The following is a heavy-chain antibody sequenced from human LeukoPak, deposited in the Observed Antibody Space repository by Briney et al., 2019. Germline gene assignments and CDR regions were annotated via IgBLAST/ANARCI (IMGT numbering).Heavy chain of an antibody. CDR3: AKDRGRSSSWYNWFDP. J-gene: IGHJ5*02. Sequence: GSLRLSCAASGFTFSSYAMSWVRQAPGKGLEWVSAISGGGGSTYYADSVKGRVTISRDNSKNTLYLQMNSLRAEDTAVYYCAKDRGRSSSWYNWFDPWGQGTLVTVSS. D-gene: IGHD6-13*01. CDR2: ISGGGGST. CDR1: GFTFSSYA. V-gene: IGHV3-23*01.